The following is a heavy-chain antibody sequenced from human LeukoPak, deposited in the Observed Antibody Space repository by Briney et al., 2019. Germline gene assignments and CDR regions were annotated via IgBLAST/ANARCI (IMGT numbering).Heavy chain of an antibody. D-gene: IGHD6-19*01. CDR1: GFTFSSYA. CDR2: ISYDGSNK. Sequence: GGSLRLSCAASGFTFSSYAMHWVRQAPGKGLEWVAVISYDGSNKYYADSVKGRFTISRDNSKNTLYLQMNSLRAEDTAVYYCARDTGIAVAGTRGYFDYWGQGTLVTVSS. CDR3: ARDTGIAVAGTRGYFDY. J-gene: IGHJ4*02. V-gene: IGHV3-30-3*01.